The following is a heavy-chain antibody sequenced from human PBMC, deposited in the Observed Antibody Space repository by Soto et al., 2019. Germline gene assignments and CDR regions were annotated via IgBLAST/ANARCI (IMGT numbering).Heavy chain of an antibody. CDR3: ARGGYACDI. D-gene: IGHD3-10*01. J-gene: IGHJ3*02. Sequence: RGSLRLSCAASGFTFSHYWTTLVRQAPGKGLERVANIKRDGSEKYYVDSVKGRFTISRDNAKNSLYLQVNSLRAEDTAVYYCARGGYACDIWGQGTMVTVSS. CDR2: IKRDGSEK. V-gene: IGHV3-7*01. CDR1: GFTFSHYW.